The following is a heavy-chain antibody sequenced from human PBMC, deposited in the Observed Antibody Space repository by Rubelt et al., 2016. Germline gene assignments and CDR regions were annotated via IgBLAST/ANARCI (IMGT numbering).Heavy chain of an antibody. CDR3: TRSMATAQ. J-gene: IGHJ4*02. CDR1: GFDFNNYN. V-gene: IGHV3-30*03. Sequence: SLRLSCAASGFDFNNYNMNWVRQAPGRGLEWVAVISYDVVNKFYADSVKGRFTISRDNARNTLHLQMNSLRAEDTAVYYCTRSMATAQWGQGTLVTVSS. D-gene: IGHD5-24*01. CDR2: ISYDVVNK.